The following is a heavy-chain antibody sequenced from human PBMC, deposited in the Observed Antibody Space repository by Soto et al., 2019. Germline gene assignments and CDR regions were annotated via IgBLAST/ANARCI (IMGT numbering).Heavy chain of an antibody. CDR2: IYPGDSDT. Sequence: GESLKISCKGSGYSFTSYWIGWVRQVPGKGLEWMGIIYPGDSDTRYSPSFQGQVTISADKSISTAYLQWSSLKASDTAMYYCARSLSYYYGSGSQIYYYGMDVWGQGTTVTVSS. CDR3: ARSLSYYYGSGSQIYYYGMDV. CDR1: GYSFTSYW. J-gene: IGHJ6*02. V-gene: IGHV5-51*01. D-gene: IGHD3-10*01.